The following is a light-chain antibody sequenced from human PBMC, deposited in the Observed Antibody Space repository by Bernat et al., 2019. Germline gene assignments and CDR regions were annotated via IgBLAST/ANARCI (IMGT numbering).Light chain of an antibody. Sequence: QVTQSPSSLSASVGDRVTISCRASQDIGDSLNWYQQKPGGVPKLLIYLASDLETGVPSRFSGSGSVTEFTLTISSLQPEDFATYYCQQSYTTSSYTFGLGTKVEIK. J-gene: IGKJ2*01. CDR3: QQSYTTSSYT. CDR2: LAS. V-gene: IGKV1-39*01. CDR1: QDIGDS.